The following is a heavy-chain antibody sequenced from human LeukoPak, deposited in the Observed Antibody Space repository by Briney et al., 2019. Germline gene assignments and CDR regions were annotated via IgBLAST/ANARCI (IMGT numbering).Heavy chain of an antibody. CDR2: IKEDGSEK. CDR3: ARARFITMVRGVTNGMDV. D-gene: IGHD3-10*01. Sequence: GGSLRLSCTASGFTFNRDWTAWVRQAPGKGLEWMANIKEDGSEKNYVDSVKGRFTISRDNAKNSLYLQMNSLRAEDTAVYYCARARFITMVRGVTNGMDVWGQGTTVTVSS. J-gene: IGHJ6*02. V-gene: IGHV3-7*01. CDR1: GFTFNRDW.